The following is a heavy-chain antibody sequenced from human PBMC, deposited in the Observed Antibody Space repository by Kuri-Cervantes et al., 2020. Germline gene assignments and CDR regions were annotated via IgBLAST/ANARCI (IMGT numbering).Heavy chain of an antibody. CDR1: GFIFSDYY. Sequence: GESLNISCAASGFIFSDYYMSWIRQAPGKGLEWVSYISSSGSTIYYADSVKGRFTISRDNAKNSLYLQMNSLRAEDTAVYYCTRGNDYYDSSGQPEGFLDAFDIWGQGTMVTVSS. CDR2: ISSSGSTI. D-gene: IGHD3-22*01. V-gene: IGHV3-11*01. CDR3: TRGNDYYDSSGQPEGFLDAFDI. J-gene: IGHJ3*02.